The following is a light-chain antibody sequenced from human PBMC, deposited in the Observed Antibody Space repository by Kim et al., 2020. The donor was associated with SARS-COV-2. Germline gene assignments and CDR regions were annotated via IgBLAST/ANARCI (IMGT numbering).Light chain of an antibody. CDR3: QQVNSYPIT. CDR2: AAS. Sequence: ACVGDRVTSTCRASQDISNDLAWYQQKPGKGPKLLIYAASALQSGVPSRFSGSGSGTEFTLTISSLQPEDFATYYCQQVNSYPITFGQGTRLEIK. J-gene: IGKJ5*01. CDR1: QDISND. V-gene: IGKV1-9*01.